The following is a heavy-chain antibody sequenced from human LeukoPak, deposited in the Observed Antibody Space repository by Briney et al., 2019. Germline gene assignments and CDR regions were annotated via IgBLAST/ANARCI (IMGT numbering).Heavy chain of an antibody. CDR2: IGTAGDI. V-gene: IGHV3-13*01. CDR1: GFTFSSYD. J-gene: IGHJ6*03. Sequence: AGGSLRLSCAASGFTFSSYDMHWVRQSTGKGLEWVSGIGTAGDIYYAGSVKGRFTISRENAKNSLYLQMNSLRAGDTAVYYCARDRGRYHMDVWGKGTTVTVSS. D-gene: IGHD6-25*01. CDR3: ARDRGRYHMDV.